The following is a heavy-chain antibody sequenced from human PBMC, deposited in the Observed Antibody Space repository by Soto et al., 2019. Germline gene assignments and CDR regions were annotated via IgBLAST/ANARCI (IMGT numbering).Heavy chain of an antibody. CDR2: IYTGGSV. D-gene: IGHD2-21*01. J-gene: IGHJ6*02. V-gene: IGHV3-53*01. CDR3: VRGRAPVELPTHLSDYAMDV. Sequence: LRLSCAASGFTVNTNYMSWVRQAPGKGLEWVSVIYTGGSVHYADSVKGRFTISRDSSRNTLYLQMNSLNVDDSAVYYCVRGRAPVELPTHLSDYAMDVLGQGTTVTVSS. CDR1: GFTVNTNY.